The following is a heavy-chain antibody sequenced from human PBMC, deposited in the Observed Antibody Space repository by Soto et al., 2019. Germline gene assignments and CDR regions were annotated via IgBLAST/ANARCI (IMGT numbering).Heavy chain of an antibody. V-gene: IGHV3-23*01. CDR3: AKDRVTVVGYDAFDI. CDR1: GFTLSSYA. D-gene: IGHD6-19*01. CDR2: ISGTGGST. J-gene: IGHJ3*02. Sequence: GGSLRLSCAASGFTLSSYAMSWVRQAPGKGLEWVSGISGTGGSTYYADSVKGRFTISRDNSKNTLYLQMNSLRAEDTAVYYCAKDRVTVVGYDAFDIWGQGTMVTVSS.